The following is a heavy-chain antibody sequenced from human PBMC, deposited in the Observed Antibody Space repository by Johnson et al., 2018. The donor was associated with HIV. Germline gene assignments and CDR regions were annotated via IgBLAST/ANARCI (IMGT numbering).Heavy chain of an antibody. CDR1: GFTFSYYG. Sequence: QVQLVESGGGVVQPGGSLRLSCAAFGFTFSYYGMHWVRQAPGKGLEWVAFIRYDGDNKYYGDSVKGRFTISRDNSKDTLYLQMNGLRAEDTAVYYCAREGNYYDSSSHAFDIWGQGTMVTVSS. CDR3: AREGNYYDSSSHAFDI. J-gene: IGHJ3*02. CDR2: IRYDGDNK. D-gene: IGHD3-22*01. V-gene: IGHV3-30*02.